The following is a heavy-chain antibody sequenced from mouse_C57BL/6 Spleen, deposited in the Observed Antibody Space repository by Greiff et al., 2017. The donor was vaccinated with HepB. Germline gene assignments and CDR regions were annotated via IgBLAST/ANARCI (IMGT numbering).Heavy chain of an antibody. CDR1: GYTFTDYY. J-gene: IGHJ2*01. Sequence: EVKLQQSGPELVKPGASVKISCKASGYTFTDYYMNWVKQSHGKSLEWIGDITPNNGGTRYNQKFKGKATLTVDKSSSTAYMEPHSLTSEDSAVYYCARYTTDYFDYWGQGTTLTVSS. D-gene: IGHD1-1*01. CDR3: ARYTTDYFDY. V-gene: IGHV1-26*01. CDR2: ITPNNGGT.